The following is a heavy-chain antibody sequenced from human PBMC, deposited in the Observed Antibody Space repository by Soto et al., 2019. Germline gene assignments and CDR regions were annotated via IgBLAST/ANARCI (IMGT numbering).Heavy chain of an antibody. J-gene: IGHJ4*02. CDR2: ISWNSGSI. CDR1: GFTFDDYA. D-gene: IGHD3-3*01. Sequence: GGSLRLSCAASGFTFDDYAMHWVRQAPGKGLEWVSGISWNSGSIGYADSVKGRFTISRDNAKNSLYLQMNSLRAEDTALYYCAKDNSSPYGDDFWSGYYDYWGQGTLVTVSS. CDR3: AKDNSSPYGDDFWSGYYDY. V-gene: IGHV3-9*01.